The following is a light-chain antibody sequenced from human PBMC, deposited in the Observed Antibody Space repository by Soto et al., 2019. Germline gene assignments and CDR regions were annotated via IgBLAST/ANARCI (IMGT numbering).Light chain of an antibody. J-gene: IGKJ1*01. CDR2: DAS. CDR1: QTISSG. CDR3: QQYKSYKT. V-gene: IGKV1-5*01. Sequence: GDRVTITCRASQTISSGLAWYQQKPGKAPKVLIYDASTLESGVPSRFSGSGSGTEFTLTISSLQTDDFATYYCQQYKSYKTFGQGTKVDIK.